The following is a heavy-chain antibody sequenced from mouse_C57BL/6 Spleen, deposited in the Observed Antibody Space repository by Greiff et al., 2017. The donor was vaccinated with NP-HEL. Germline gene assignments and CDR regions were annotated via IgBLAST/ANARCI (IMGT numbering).Heavy chain of an antibody. J-gene: IGHJ2*01. D-gene: IGHD4-1*01. CDR1: GFTFSSYA. V-gene: IGHV5-4*01. CDR2: ISDGGSYT. Sequence: EVKLMESGGGLVKPGGSLKLSCAASGFTFSSYAMSWVRQTPEKRLEWVATISDGGSYTYYPDNVKGRFTISRDNAKNNLYLQMSHLKSEDTAMYYCARDWEGVYYFDYWGQGTTLTVSS. CDR3: ARDWEGVYYFDY.